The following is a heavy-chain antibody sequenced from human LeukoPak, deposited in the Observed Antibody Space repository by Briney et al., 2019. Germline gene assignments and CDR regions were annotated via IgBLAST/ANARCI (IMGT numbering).Heavy chain of an antibody. CDR3: ARLKAPYSSGWYTYYYYYGMDV. V-gene: IGHV4-39*01. CDR1: GGSISSSSYY. Sequence: SSETLSLTCTVSGGSISSSSYYWGWIRQPPGKGPEWIGSIYYSGSTYYNPSLKSRVTISVDTSKNQFSLKLSSVTAADTAVYYCARLKAPYSSGWYTYYYYYGMDVWGQGTTVTVSS. D-gene: IGHD6-19*01. J-gene: IGHJ6*02. CDR2: IYYSGST.